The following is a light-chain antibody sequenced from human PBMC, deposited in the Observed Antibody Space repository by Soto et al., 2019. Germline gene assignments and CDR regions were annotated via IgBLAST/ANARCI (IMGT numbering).Light chain of an antibody. Sequence: QSVLTQPPSVSGAPGQRVTISCTGSSSNIGAGYDVNWYQQLPGTAPKLLIYGNSNRPSGVPDRFSGSKSGTSASLAITGLQAEDEADYYCQSYDSSLSGVVSGGGTKLTVL. CDR3: QSYDSSLSGVV. V-gene: IGLV1-40*01. CDR1: SSNIGAGYD. CDR2: GNS. J-gene: IGLJ2*01.